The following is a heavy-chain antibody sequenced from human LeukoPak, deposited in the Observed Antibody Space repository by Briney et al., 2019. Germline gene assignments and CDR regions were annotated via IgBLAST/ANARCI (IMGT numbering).Heavy chain of an antibody. CDR1: RYTFTGQY. CDR2: ITPNSGGT. CDR3: ASGSGTYSPDY. J-gene: IGHJ4*02. V-gene: IGHV1-2*02. D-gene: IGHD3-10*01. Sequence: ASVKVSCKASRYTFTGQYLHWVRQGPGQGLEWMGWITPNSGGTNYAQKFQGRVTMTRDTSISTAYMELSRLRSDDTALYYCASGSGTYSPDYWGQGTLVTVSS.